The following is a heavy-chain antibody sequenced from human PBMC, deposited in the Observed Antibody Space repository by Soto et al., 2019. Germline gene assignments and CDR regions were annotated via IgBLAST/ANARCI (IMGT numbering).Heavy chain of an antibody. J-gene: IGHJ6*02. CDR3: ARHSSGSWSPFNYYGMDV. Sequence: GESLKISCKGSGYSFTSYWISWVRQMPGKGLEWMGRIDPSDSYTNYSPSFQGHVTISADKSISTAYLQWSSLKASDTATYYCARHSSGSWSPFNYYGMDVWGQGTTVTVSS. CDR1: GYSFTSYW. D-gene: IGHD3-10*01. CDR2: IDPSDSYT. V-gene: IGHV5-10-1*01.